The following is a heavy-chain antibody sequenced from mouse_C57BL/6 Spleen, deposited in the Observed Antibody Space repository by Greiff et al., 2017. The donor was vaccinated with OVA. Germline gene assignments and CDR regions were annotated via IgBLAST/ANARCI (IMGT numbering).Heavy chain of an antibody. J-gene: IGHJ2*01. CDR2: IYPGDGDT. CDR1: GYAFSSSW. V-gene: IGHV1-82*01. D-gene: IGHD2-1*01. Sequence: VKLMESGPELVKPGASVKISCKASGYAFSSSWMNWVKQRPGKGLEWIGRIYPGDGDTNYNGKFKGKATLTADKSSSTAYMQLSSLTSEDSAVYFCARGNSDYWGQGTTLTVSS. CDR3: ARGNSDY.